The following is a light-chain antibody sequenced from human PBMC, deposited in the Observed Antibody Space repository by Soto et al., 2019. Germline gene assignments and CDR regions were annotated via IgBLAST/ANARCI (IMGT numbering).Light chain of an antibody. Sequence: DIQMTQSPSTLSASVGDRFTITCRASQSISSWLAWYQQKPGKAPKLLIYEASILETAVPSRFSGSGSGTEFTLTISGLQPDDFATYYCQQYDAYSWTFGQGTKVDI. CDR3: QQYDAYSWT. J-gene: IGKJ1*01. CDR2: EAS. CDR1: QSISSW. V-gene: IGKV1-5*01.